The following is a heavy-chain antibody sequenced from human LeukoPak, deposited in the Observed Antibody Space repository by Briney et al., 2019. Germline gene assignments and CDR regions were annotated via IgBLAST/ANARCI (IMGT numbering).Heavy chain of an antibody. V-gene: IGHV3-7*03. J-gene: IGHJ4*02. CDR2: IKQEEREK. CDR1: GFCLSTYW. D-gene: IGHD1-26*01. Sequence: PGGCLRLSCAASGFCLSTYWMSCVRQAPGKGLEWVANIKQEEREKDYVDSVKGRFTISRDNARNSRYLQRSTRRAGATAVYYFATYSGAHHKTFDDWGQGTLVTVFS. CDR3: ATYSGAHHKTFDD.